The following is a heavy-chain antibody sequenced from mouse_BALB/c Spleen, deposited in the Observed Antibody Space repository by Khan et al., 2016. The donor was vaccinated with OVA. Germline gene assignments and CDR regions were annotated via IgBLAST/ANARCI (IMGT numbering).Heavy chain of an antibody. J-gene: IGHJ3*01. CDR3: SRSNGNYWFAY. D-gene: IGHD2-1*01. V-gene: IGHV9-3-1*01. Sequence: QLVQSGPELKKPGETVKISCKASGYTLTNYGMNWVKQAPGKGLKWMGWINTYTGEATYADDFKGRFAFSLETSASTAYLQINNLQTEDTATYFCSRSNGNYWFAYWCQGTLVTVSA. CDR1: GYTLTNYG. CDR2: INTYTGEA.